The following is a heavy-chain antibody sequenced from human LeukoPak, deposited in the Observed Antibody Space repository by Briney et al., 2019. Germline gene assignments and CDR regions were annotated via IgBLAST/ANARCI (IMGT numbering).Heavy chain of an antibody. CDR2: IYYSGTP. CDR3: ARSSAYSPFDY. CDR1: GASLTNPTYY. D-gene: IGHD2-15*01. V-gene: IGHV4-61*01. J-gene: IGHJ4*02. Sequence: PSETLSLTCSVSGASLTNPTYYQWSWIRQPPGKGLEWIGYIYYSGTPNYNPSLKSRVTISLDTSKNQFSLKLSSVTAADTAVYYCARSSAYSPFDYWGQGTLVTVSS.